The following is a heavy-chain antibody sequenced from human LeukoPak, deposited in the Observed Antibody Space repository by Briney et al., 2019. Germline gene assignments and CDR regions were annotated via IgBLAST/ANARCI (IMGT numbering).Heavy chain of an antibody. V-gene: IGHV4-59*01. J-gene: IGHJ3*02. CDR2: IYYSGSN. D-gene: IGHD3-10*01. CDR3: ARAMEDDAFDI. CDR1: GGSISRYF. Sequence: WETLSLTCTVSGGSISRYFWSWIRQPPGKGLEWIGYIYYSGSNKYNPSLNSGVTITVSKSKTQFSLKLSSVTAADTAVYYCARAMEDDAFDIWGQGTMVTVSS.